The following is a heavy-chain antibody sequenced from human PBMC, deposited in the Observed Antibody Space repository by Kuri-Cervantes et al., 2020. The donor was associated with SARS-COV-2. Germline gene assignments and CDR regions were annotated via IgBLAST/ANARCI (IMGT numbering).Heavy chain of an antibody. J-gene: IGHJ4*02. D-gene: IGHD6-13*01. CDR1: GGSVSGGSYY. V-gene: IGHV4-61*01. Sequence: SETLSLTCTVSGGSVSGGSYYWSWIRQPPGKGLEWIGYIYYSGSTNYNPSLKSRVTISVDTSKNQFSLKLSSVTAADTAVYYCARGAIAAAAFDYWGQGTLVTVSS. CDR2: IYYSGST. CDR3: ARGAIAAAAFDY.